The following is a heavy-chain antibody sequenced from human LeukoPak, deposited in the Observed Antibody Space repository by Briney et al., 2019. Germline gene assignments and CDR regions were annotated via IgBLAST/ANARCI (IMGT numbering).Heavy chain of an antibody. D-gene: IGHD3-22*01. CDR1: DHTLNQVA. Sequence: ASVKVSCKVSDHTLNQVAIHWVRQAPGKGPEWMGGYDPEEGVTIYAEKFQDGVTMIEDTSTETAYMELSSLRYADTAVYFCVTMKQDRYDSRGPFDSWGQGSLVTVSS. CDR3: VTMKQDRYDSRGPFDS. CDR2: YDPEEGVT. J-gene: IGHJ4*02. V-gene: IGHV1-24*01.